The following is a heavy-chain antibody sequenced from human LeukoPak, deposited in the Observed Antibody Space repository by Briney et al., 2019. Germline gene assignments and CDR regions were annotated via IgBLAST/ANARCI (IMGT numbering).Heavy chain of an antibody. CDR3: ARRGNSGSYTPNYYFDY. D-gene: IGHD1-26*01. CDR1: GGAISRNY. V-gene: IGHV4-4*07. J-gene: IGHJ4*02. Sequence: SETLSLTCTVSGGAISRNYWSWVRHPAGKGLEWMGRFYTGGSTINPSLKSRVTLSVDTSKNQFSLQLSSVTAADTAVYYCARRGNSGSYTPNYYFDYWGQGTLVTVSS. CDR2: FYTGGST.